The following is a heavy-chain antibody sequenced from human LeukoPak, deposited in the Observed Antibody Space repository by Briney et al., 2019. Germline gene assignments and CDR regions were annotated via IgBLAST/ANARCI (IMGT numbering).Heavy chain of an antibody. Sequence: GGSLRLSCAASGFPFSDYAMTWVRQAPGKGLEGVAPISGSGLMTYYADSVKGRSTVSGDNSKNTLYLQMSSLTAADTAVYYCAKDRSIGTYYTFDHWGQGTLVTVSS. V-gene: IGHV3-23*01. CDR1: GFPFSDYA. J-gene: IGHJ4*02. CDR3: AKDRSIGTYYTFDH. CDR2: ISGSGLMT. D-gene: IGHD1-26*01.